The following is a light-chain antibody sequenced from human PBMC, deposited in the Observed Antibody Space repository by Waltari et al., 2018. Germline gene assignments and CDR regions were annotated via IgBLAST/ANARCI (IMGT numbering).Light chain of an antibody. CDR1: QSISSW. CDR3: QQYNGYWT. V-gene: IGKV1-5*03. CDR2: KAS. J-gene: IGKJ1*01. Sequence: ITGRASQSISSWLAWYQQKPGTAPKLLTYKASALESGVPSRCSGSGSVTEFTLTISSLQPDEFATDYCQQYNGYWTFGQGAKVESK.